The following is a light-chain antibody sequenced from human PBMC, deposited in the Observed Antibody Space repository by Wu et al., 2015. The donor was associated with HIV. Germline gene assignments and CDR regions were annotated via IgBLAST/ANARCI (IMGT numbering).Light chain of an antibody. J-gene: IGKJ1*01. CDR2: GAS. V-gene: IGKV3-20*01. Sequence: EIVFTQSPGTLSLSPGERATLSCRASQSVSSSYLAWYQQKPGQAPRLLIYGASSRATGIPDRFSGSGSGTDFTLTISRLEPGDFAVYYCQQYGSSPQTFGQGTKVEIK. CDR1: QSVSSSY. CDR3: QQYGSSPQT.